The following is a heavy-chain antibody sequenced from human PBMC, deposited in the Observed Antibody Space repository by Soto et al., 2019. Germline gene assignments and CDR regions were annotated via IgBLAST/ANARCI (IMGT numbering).Heavy chain of an antibody. V-gene: IGHV3-9*01. D-gene: IGHD3-10*01. J-gene: IGHJ4*02. CDR2: ISWNSGSI. CDR1: GFTFDDYA. CDR3: AKEYYYGSGSFNFDY. Sequence: GGSLRLSCAASGFTFDDYAMHWVRQAPGKGLEWVSGISWNSGSIGYADSVKGRITISRDNAKNSLYLQMNSLRAEDTALYYCAKEYYYGSGSFNFDYWGQGTLVTVSS.